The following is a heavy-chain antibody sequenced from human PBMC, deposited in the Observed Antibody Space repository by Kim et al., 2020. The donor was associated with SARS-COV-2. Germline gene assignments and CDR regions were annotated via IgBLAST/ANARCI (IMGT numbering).Heavy chain of an antibody. J-gene: IGHJ4*02. CDR3: TTWLQAHFDY. V-gene: IGHV3-23*05. Sequence: GGSLRLSCSTAGFTFSHYAMHWVRQTPDKGLEWVATIDGRTTNTHYPDSVKCRFTISRDNSQNTVYLHMYSLRAEDTAMYYCTTWLQAHFDYWGRGTLVTVSS. CDR2: IDGRTTNT. CDR1: GFTFSHYA. D-gene: IGHD5-12*01.